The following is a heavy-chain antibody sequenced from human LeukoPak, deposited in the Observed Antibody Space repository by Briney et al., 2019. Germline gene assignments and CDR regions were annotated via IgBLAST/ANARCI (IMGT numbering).Heavy chain of an antibody. Sequence: SETLSLTCTVSGGSISSYYWSWIRQPPGKGLEWIGYIYYSGSTNYNPSLKSRVTISVDTSKNQFSLKLSSVSAADTAVYYCAWQVVAATGPFDYWGQGTLVTVSS. D-gene: IGHD2-15*01. CDR3: AWQVVAATGPFDY. V-gene: IGHV4-59*08. J-gene: IGHJ4*02. CDR1: GGSISSYY. CDR2: IYYSGST.